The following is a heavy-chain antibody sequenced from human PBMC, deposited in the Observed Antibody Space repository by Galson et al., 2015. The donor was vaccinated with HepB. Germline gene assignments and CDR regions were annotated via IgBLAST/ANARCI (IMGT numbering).Heavy chain of an antibody. CDR3: ARGPTGSWYSVFDY. CDR2: ISRSNSIT. V-gene: IGHV3-48*01. D-gene: IGHD6-13*01. Sequence: SLRLSCAASGFLFSNYDMNWVRQAPGKGLEWISYISRSNSITYHADSVKGRFTISRDNAKNSLNLQMNSLRAEDTAVYYCARGPTGSWYSVFDYWGQGALVTVSS. J-gene: IGHJ4*02. CDR1: GFLFSNYD.